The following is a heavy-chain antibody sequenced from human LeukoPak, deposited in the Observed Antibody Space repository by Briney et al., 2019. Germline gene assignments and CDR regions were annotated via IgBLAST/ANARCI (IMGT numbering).Heavy chain of an antibody. V-gene: IGHV3-48*03. CDR1: GFTFSSYE. CDR2: ISSSGSTI. Sequence: GGSPRLSCAASGFTFSSYEMNWVRQAPGKGLEWVSYISSSGSTIYYADSVKGRFTISRDNAKNSLYLQMNSLRAEDTAVYYCARVSGQDILTGSYDYWGQGTLVTVSS. D-gene: IGHD3-9*01. J-gene: IGHJ4*02. CDR3: ARVSGQDILTGSYDY.